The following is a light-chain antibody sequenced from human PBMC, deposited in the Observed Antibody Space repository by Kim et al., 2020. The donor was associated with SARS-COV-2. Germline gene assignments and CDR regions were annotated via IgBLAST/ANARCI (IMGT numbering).Light chain of an antibody. CDR2: DAS. Sequence: EIVLTQSPATLSLSPGERANLSCRASQSVSSYLAWYQQKPGQAPRLLIYDASNSATGIPARFSGSGSGTDFTLTISSLEPEDFAVYYCQQRSNWPPWTFGQGTKVDIK. V-gene: IGKV3-11*01. J-gene: IGKJ1*01. CDR3: QQRSNWPPWT. CDR1: QSVSSY.